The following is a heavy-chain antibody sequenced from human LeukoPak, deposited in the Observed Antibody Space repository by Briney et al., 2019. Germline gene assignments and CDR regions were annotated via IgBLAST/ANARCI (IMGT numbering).Heavy chain of an antibody. Sequence: SETLSLTCAVYGGSFSGYYWSWIRQPPGKGLEWIGEINHSGSTNYNPSLKSRVTISVDTSKNQFSLKLSSVTAADTAVYYCASGYCSGGSCYSEAFDIWGQGTMVTVSS. CDR2: INHSGST. J-gene: IGHJ3*02. CDR3: ASGYCSGGSCYSEAFDI. V-gene: IGHV4-34*01. CDR1: GGSFSGYY. D-gene: IGHD2-15*01.